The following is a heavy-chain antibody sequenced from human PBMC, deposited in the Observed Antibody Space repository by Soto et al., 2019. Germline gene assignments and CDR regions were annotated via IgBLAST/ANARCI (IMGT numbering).Heavy chain of an antibody. CDR1: GGTFSRHA. Sequence: QVQLVQSGAEVKKPGSSVKVSCKASGGTFSRHAINWVRQAPGHGLQWMGGIVPLFGTANYAQKFQGRVTITADESTSTAHMELRSLRSEVTAVYYCARDYGHDCSGGNCYFYFWGQGTLVTVSS. J-gene: IGHJ4*02. D-gene: IGHD2-15*01. CDR2: IVPLFGTA. V-gene: IGHV1-69*01. CDR3: ARDYGHDCSGGNCYFYF.